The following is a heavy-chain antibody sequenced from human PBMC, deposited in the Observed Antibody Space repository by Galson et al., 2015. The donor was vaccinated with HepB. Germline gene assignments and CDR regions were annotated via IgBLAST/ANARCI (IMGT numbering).Heavy chain of an antibody. D-gene: IGHD3-10*01. Sequence: SLRLSCAASGFTFSSYWMTWVRQPPGKGLEWVANIKQDGSETAYLDSVKGRFTISRDNAKNSLYLQMNSLRVEDTAVYYCARNWFIDYWGQGTLVTVST. J-gene: IGHJ4*02. V-gene: IGHV3-7*03. CDR1: GFTFSSYW. CDR3: ARNWFIDY. CDR2: IKQDGSET.